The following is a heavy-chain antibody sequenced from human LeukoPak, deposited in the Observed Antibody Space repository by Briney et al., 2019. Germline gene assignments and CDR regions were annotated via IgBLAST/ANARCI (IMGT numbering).Heavy chain of an antibody. D-gene: IGHD2-15*01. CDR2: ISGSGGST. CDR1: GFTFDDYA. J-gene: IGHJ4*02. V-gene: IGHV3-23*01. Sequence: GGSLRLSCAASGFTFDDYAMHWVRQAPGKGLEWVSAISGSGGSTYYADSVKGRFTISRDNSKNTLYLQMNSLGAEDTAVYYCAKLGVVVAAADGFDYWGQGTLVTVSS. CDR3: AKLGVVVAAADGFDY.